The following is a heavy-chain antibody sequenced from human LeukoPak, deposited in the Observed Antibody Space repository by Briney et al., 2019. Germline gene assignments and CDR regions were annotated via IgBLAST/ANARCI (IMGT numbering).Heavy chain of an antibody. V-gene: IGHV3-30*02. CDR3: AKDSAVFGSGPYYYYYMDV. CDR1: GFTFSSYG. CDR2: IRYDGSNK. Sequence: GRSLRLSCAASGFTFSSYGMHWVRQAPGKGLEWVAFIRYDGSNKYYADSVKGRFTISRDNSKNTLYLQMNSLRAEDTAVYYCAKDSAVFGSGPYYYYYMDVWGKGTTVTVTS. J-gene: IGHJ6*03. D-gene: IGHD3-3*01.